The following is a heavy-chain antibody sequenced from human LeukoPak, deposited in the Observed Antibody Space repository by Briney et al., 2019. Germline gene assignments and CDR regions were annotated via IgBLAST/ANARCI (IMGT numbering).Heavy chain of an antibody. CDR2: ISYDGNNK. Sequence: GGSLRLSCAASGFTFSSYAMHWVRQAPGKGLEWGAVISYDGNNKYYADSMKGRFTISRDNYKNTLYLQMNSLRAEDTAVYYCAELGITMIGGVWGKGTTVTISS. CDR1: GFTFSSYA. D-gene: IGHD3-10*02. CDR3: AELGITMIGGV. V-gene: IGHV3-30*04. J-gene: IGHJ6*04.